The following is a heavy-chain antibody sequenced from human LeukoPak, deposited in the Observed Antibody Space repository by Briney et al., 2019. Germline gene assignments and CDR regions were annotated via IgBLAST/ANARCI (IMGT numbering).Heavy chain of an antibody. D-gene: IGHD6-25*01. CDR2: INPNNGDS. V-gene: IGHV1-8*03. J-gene: IGHJ4*02. CDR1: GYTFTIYH. Sequence: GASVKVSCKASGYTFTIYHINWVRHATGQGLEWMGWINPNNGDSGFAQKFQGRVTITRDTAMTTAYMELSSLTSEDTAIYFCARTTSFTASGYDYWGQGTLVTVSS. CDR3: ARTTSFTASGYDY.